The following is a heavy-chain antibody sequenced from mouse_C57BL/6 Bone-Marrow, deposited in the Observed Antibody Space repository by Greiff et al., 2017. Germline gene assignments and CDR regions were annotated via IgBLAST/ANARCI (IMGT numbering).Heavy chain of an antibody. CDR3: ARTYYCGRAGFAY. Sequence: QVQLQQPGAELVRPGSSVKLSCKASGYTFTSYWMDWVKQRPGQGLEWIGNIYPSDSETHYNQKFKDKATLTVDKSSSTAYMQLSSLTSDDSAVYYCARTYYCGRAGFAYWAKGLWSLSLQ. CDR1: GYTFTSYW. D-gene: IGHD1-1*01. CDR2: IYPSDSET. J-gene: IGHJ3*01. V-gene: IGHV1-61*01.